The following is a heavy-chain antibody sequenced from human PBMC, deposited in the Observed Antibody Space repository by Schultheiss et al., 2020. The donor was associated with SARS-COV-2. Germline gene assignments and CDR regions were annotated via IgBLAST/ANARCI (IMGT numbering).Heavy chain of an antibody. CDR1: GFTFSRNA. CDR2: ISGSGDRT. D-gene: IGHD6-13*01. V-gene: IGHV3-23*01. CDR3: ARERPNAWYDAFDL. Sequence: GGSLRLSCAASGFTFSRNAMSWVRQAPGKGLEWVSSISGSGDRTNYADSVKGRFTISRDNSKNTLYLQMNTLGPEDTAIYYCARERPNAWYDAFDLWGQGTLVTVSS. J-gene: IGHJ3*01.